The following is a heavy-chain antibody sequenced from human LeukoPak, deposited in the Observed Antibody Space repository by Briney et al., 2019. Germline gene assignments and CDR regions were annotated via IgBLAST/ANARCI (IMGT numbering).Heavy chain of an antibody. Sequence: SETLSLTCTVSGGSISGGGYYWSWLRQHPGKGLEWFGYVSYSGGTYYNPSVKSRVPIPVDTSKNQFSLKLSSVTAADTAVYYCARVVMVRGVVIKVTYYFDYWGQGTLVTVSS. J-gene: IGHJ4*02. V-gene: IGHV4-31*03. CDR2: VSYSGGT. CDR3: ARVVMVRGVVIKVTYYFDY. CDR1: GGSISGGGYY. D-gene: IGHD3-10*01.